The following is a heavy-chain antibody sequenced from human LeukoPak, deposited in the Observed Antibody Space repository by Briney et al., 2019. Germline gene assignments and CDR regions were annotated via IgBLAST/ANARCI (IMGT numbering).Heavy chain of an antibody. D-gene: IGHD3-22*01. J-gene: IGHJ4*02. V-gene: IGHV3-23*01. CDR2: ISGSGGST. CDR1: GFTFSSYA. CDR3: AKCPLYDSSGYYDY. Sequence: GGSLRLSCAASGFTFSSYAMSWVRQAPGKGLEWVSAISGSGGSTYYADSVKGRFTTSRDNSKNTLYLQMNSLRAEDTAVYYCAKCPLYDSSGYYDYWGQGTLVTVSS.